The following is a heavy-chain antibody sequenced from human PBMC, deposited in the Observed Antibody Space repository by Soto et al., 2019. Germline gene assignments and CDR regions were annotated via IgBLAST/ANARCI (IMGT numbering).Heavy chain of an antibody. CDR2: INSDGTKT. Sequence: PXGSLRLACAASGVTFSDYWMDWVRQVPGKGLVWVSRINSDGTKTTYGDSVKGRFTISRDNAKNTLYLQMNSLRADDTAVYYCARAHSGPAWGQGHLVTVSS. CDR3: ARAHSGPA. CDR1: GVTFSDYW. J-gene: IGHJ5*02. D-gene: IGHD2-15*01. V-gene: IGHV3-74*01.